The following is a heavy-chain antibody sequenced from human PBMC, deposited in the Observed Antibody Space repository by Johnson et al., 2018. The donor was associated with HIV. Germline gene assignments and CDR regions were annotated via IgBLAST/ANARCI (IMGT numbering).Heavy chain of an antibody. CDR3: AKAIDSSGYFYADAFDI. CDR2: IYSGGST. CDR1: GFTVSSNY. D-gene: IGHD3-22*01. V-gene: IGHV3-66*01. J-gene: IGHJ3*02. Sequence: VQLVESGGGLVQPGGSLRLSCAASGFTVSSNYMSWVRQAPGKGLEWVSVIYSGGSTYYADSVKGRFTISRDNSKNTLYVQMNSLRADDTAVYYCAKAIDSSGYFYADAFDIWGQGTMVTVSS.